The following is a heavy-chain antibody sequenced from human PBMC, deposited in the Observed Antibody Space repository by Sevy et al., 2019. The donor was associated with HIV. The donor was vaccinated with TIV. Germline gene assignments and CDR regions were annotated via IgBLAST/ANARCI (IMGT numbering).Heavy chain of an antibody. Sequence: GGSLRLSCAASGFTFNSFAMGWVRQAPGKGLDWISVISGTGDYTYYADSVMGRFTISRDNSKNTLVLQMNSLRAEDTAIFYCAKKMGGGSGMAFLGDFWGQVTLVTVSS. J-gene: IGHJ4*02. CDR3: AKKMGGGSGMAFLGDF. V-gene: IGHV3-23*01. CDR1: GFTFNSFA. CDR2: ISGTGDYT. D-gene: IGHD5-18*01.